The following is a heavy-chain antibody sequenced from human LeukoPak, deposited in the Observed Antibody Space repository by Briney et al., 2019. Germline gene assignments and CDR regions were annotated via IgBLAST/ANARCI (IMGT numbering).Heavy chain of an antibody. V-gene: IGHV1-18*01. CDR2: ISASNGNT. J-gene: IGHJ4*02. CDR3: ARALSRGYSGYDYGLGY. D-gene: IGHD5-12*01. Sequence: ASVKVSCKASGYTFINYGVTWVRQAPGQGLEWMGWISASNGNTNYAQKLQGRVTMTTETSTSTAYMELRSLRSDNTAVYYCARALSRGYSGYDYGLGYWGQGTLVTVSS. CDR1: GYTFINYG.